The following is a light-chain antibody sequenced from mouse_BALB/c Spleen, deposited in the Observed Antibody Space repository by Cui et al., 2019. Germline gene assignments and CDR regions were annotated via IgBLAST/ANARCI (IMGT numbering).Light chain of an antibody. Sequence: QIVLTQSPALMSASLGEGITLTCSASSSVSYMHWYQQKSGTSPKLLIYSTSNLASGVPSRFSGSGSGTFYSLTISSVEAEDAADYYCHQWSSYPWTFGGGTKLEIK. CDR2: STS. V-gene: IGKV4-80*01. CDR1: SSVSY. J-gene: IGKJ1*01. CDR3: HQWSSYPWT.